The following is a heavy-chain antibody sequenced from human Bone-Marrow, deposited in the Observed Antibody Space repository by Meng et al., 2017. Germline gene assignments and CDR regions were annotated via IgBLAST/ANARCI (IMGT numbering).Heavy chain of an antibody. CDR2: FYYSGST. Sequence: QLQLQVSGPGLVKPSETLSLTCTVAGCSISSSSYYWGWIRQPPGKGLEWIGSFYYSGSTFSNPSLKNRVTISVDTSKNQFSLKLSSVTAADTAVYYCSVGELLPTWFDPWGQGTLVTVSS. CDR3: SVGELLPTWFDP. V-gene: IGHV4-39*01. D-gene: IGHD1-26*01. CDR1: GCSISSSSYY. J-gene: IGHJ5*02.